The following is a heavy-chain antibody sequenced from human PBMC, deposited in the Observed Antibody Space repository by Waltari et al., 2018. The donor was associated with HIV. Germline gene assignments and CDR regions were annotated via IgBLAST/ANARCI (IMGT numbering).Heavy chain of an antibody. J-gene: IGHJ4*02. Sequence: EVQLVESGGGLVQPGGSLRLSCAASGFTFSRYWMYWVRQTPGKGLVWVSRIKTDEISTKEAESVKGRFTISRDNAKNTLYLQMNSLRAEDTAVYYCARGDGYNYGAYWGQGTLVTVSS. CDR3: ARGDGYNYGAY. V-gene: IGHV3-74*01. D-gene: IGHD5-12*01. CDR1: GFTFSRYW. CDR2: IKTDEIST.